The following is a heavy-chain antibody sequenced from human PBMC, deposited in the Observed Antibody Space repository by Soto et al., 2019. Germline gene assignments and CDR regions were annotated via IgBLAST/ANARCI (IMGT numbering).Heavy chain of an antibody. V-gene: IGHV4-4*02. D-gene: IGHD2-2*03. CDR1: GGSISSSNW. J-gene: IGHJ6*02. CDR2: IYHSGST. CDR3: ASHWGGGYCSSTSCHGDYYYYGMDV. Sequence: PSETLSLTCAVSGGSISSSNWWSWVRQPPGKGLEWIGEIYHSGSTNYNPSLKSRVTISVDKSKNQFSLKLSSVTAADTAVYYCASHWGGGYCSSTSCHGDYYYYGMDVWGQGTTVTVSS.